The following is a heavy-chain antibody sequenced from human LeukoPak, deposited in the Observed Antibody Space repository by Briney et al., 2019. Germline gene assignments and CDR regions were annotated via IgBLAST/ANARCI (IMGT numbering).Heavy chain of an antibody. CDR2: ISYSGPHM. D-gene: IGHD4-17*01. CDR1: GFAFSRYS. Sequence: GGSLRLSCAASGFAFSRYSMNWVRQAPGKGLEWVSSISYSGPHMFYADSVRGRFTISRDNAENSLFLQMNSLRAEDTAVYFCASNDYRDEGIDAWGQGTLVTVSS. J-gene: IGHJ5*02. V-gene: IGHV3-21*01. CDR3: ASNDYRDEGIDA.